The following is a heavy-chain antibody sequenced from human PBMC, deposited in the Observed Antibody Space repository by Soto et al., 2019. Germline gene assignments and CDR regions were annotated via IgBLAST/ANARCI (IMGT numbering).Heavy chain of an antibody. CDR1: GGTFSSYA. CDR2: IIPIFGTA. Sequence: SVKFSCKASGGTFSSYAISWVRQAPGQGHEWMGGIIPIFGTANYAQKFQGRVTITADKSTSTAYMELSSLRSEDTAVYYCARELYIVVVPAAISYYYYGMDVWGQGTTVTVSS. J-gene: IGHJ6*02. V-gene: IGHV1-69*06. D-gene: IGHD2-2*02. CDR3: ARELYIVVVPAAISYYYYGMDV.